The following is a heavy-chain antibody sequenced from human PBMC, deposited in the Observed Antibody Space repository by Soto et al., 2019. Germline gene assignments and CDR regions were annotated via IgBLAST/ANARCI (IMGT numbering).Heavy chain of an antibody. D-gene: IGHD3-10*01. CDR3: ARGRGNYGSGSYYSFGVCFDP. CDR1: GGSISSYY. J-gene: IGHJ5*02. Sequence: SETLSLTCTVSGGSISSYYWSWIRQPPGKGLEWIGYIYYSGSTNYNPSLKSRVTISVDTSKNQFSLKLSSVTAADTAVYYCARGRGNYGSGSYYSFGVCFDPWGQGTLVNVSS. CDR2: IYYSGST. V-gene: IGHV4-59*01.